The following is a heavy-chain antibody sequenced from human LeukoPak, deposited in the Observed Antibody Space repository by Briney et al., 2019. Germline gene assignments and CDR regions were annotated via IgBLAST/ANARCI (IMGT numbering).Heavy chain of an antibody. CDR3: ATENGVTMVRGVIKPFDY. CDR2: ISSSSSYI. D-gene: IGHD3-10*01. CDR1: GFTFSSCS. Sequence: GGSLRLSWAASGFTFSSCSMNWFRQAPGKGLEWFSSISSSSSYIYYADSVKGRFTISRDNAKNSLYLQMNSLRAEDTAVYYCATENGVTMVRGVIKPFDYWGQGTLVTVSS. V-gene: IGHV3-21*01. J-gene: IGHJ4*02.